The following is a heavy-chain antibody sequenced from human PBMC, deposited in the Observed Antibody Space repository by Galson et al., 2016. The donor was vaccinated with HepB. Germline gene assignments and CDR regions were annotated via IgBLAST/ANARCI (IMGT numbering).Heavy chain of an antibody. V-gene: IGHV3-33*01. CDR2: MWFDGSND. D-gene: IGHD3-16*01. CDR3: ARAGMGTHRRYYGMDV. Sequence: SLRLSCAASGFSLRSYGMHWVRQAPGKGLESVAVMWFDGSNDHCAASVKGRFTISRDISKSTVYLQMDRLRVEDTAVYYCARAGMGTHRRYYGMDVWGQGTTVTVSS. J-gene: IGHJ6*02. CDR1: GFSLRSYG.